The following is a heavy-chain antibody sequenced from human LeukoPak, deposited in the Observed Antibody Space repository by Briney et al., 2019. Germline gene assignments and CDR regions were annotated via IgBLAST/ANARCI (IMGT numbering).Heavy chain of an antibody. CDR3: ARDFQTYYYGSGSYSPLDY. CDR2: ISAYNGNA. D-gene: IGHD3-10*01. Sequence: ASVKVSCRASGYTFTSYGISWVRQAPGQGLEWMGWISAYNGNANYAQKLQGRVTLTTDTSTTTAYMELRSLRSVDTAVYYCARDFQTYYYGSGSYSPLDYWGQGALVTVSS. CDR1: GYTFTSYG. J-gene: IGHJ4*02. V-gene: IGHV1-18*01.